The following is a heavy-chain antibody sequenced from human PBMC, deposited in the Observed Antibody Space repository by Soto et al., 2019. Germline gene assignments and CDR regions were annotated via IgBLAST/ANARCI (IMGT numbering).Heavy chain of an antibody. D-gene: IGHD3-22*01. V-gene: IGHV4-61*01. J-gene: IGHJ4*02. CDR2: FYYTGSI. Sequence: QVQLQESGPGLVKPSETLSLTCTVSGGSVSSGNYYWSWIRQPPGKGLQWIGYFYYTGSINYNPSLKSRVTISIDASQNQFSLRLSAVTAADPAVYYCARSMFYSEGSNYSPFDYWGQGTLVTVSS. CDR1: GGSVSSGNYY. CDR3: ARSMFYSEGSNYSPFDY.